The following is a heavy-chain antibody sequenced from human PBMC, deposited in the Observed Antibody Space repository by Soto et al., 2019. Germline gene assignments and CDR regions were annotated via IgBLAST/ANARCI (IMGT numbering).Heavy chain of an antibody. J-gene: IGHJ3*02. CDR2: IYYSGST. V-gene: IGHV4-31*03. CDR1: GGSISSGGYY. Sequence: QVQLQESGPGLVKPSQTLSLTCTVSGGSISSGGYYWSWIRQHPGKGLEWIGYIYYSGSTYYNPSLQSRVTLSADPSKNRFPLKLSSVTAADTAVYYCARGGIVVVVAARDAFDIWGQGTMVTASS. CDR3: ARGGIVVVVAARDAFDI. D-gene: IGHD2-15*01.